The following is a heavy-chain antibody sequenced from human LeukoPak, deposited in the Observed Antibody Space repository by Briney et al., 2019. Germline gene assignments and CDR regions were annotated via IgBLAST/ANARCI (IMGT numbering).Heavy chain of an antibody. Sequence: SETLSLTCAVSGGSISSSNWWSWVRQPPAKGLEGIGEIYHSWSTNYNPSLKSQVTISVDKSKNQFSLKLSSVTAADRAVYYCARDSGYYDFWSGSGNYFDYWGQGTLVTVSS. J-gene: IGHJ4*02. CDR3: ARDSGYYDFWSGSGNYFDY. V-gene: IGHV4-4*02. D-gene: IGHD3-3*01. CDR1: GGSISSSNW. CDR2: IYHSWST.